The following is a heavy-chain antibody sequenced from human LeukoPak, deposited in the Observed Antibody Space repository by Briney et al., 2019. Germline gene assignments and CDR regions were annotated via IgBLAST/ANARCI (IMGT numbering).Heavy chain of an antibody. J-gene: IGHJ4*02. D-gene: IGHD1-26*01. CDR3: TTAPYSGSYFVGSDY. CDR1: GFTFSTYN. Sequence: GGSLRLSCAASGFTFSTYNMNWVRQAPGKGLEWVSSITSSSSYIYYADSVKGRFTISRDNAKNSLYLQMNSLKTEDTAVYYCTTAPYSGSYFVGSDYWGQGTLVTVSS. V-gene: IGHV3-21*03. CDR2: ITSSSSYI.